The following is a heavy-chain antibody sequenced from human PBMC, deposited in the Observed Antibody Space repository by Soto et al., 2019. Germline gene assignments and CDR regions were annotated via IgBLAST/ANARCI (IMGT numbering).Heavy chain of an antibody. CDR1: GGSISSGGYY. D-gene: IGHD2-15*01. Sequence: QVQLQESGPGLVKPSQTLSLTCTVSGGSISSGGYYWSWIRQHPGKGLEWIGYIYYSGSTYYNPSHRRRVTTAVDTSKNQFSLKLSSVTAADTAVYYGARELILGGSVNAFDIWGQGTMVTVSS. V-gene: IGHV4-31*03. CDR2: IYYSGST. CDR3: ARELILGGSVNAFDI. J-gene: IGHJ3*02.